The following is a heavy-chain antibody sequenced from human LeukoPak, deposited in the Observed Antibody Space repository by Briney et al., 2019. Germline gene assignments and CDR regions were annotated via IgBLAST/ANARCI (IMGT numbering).Heavy chain of an antibody. Sequence: ASVKVSCKVSGYTLNEVALQWVRQAPGMGLEWMGGFDPADRETKFAQSFQGRVTMTEDTSTGTAYMELSSLRIDDTAVYYCAQPHFLAGMDVWGQGTTVTVSS. V-gene: IGHV1-24*01. CDR1: GYTLNEVA. J-gene: IGHJ6*02. CDR2: FDPADRET. D-gene: IGHD3-3*01. CDR3: AQPHFLAGMDV.